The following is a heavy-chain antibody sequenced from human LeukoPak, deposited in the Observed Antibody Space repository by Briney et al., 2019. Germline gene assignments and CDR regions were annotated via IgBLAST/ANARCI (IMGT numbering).Heavy chain of an antibody. CDR3: AKAPGYYYSYYIDV. Sequence: GGSLRLSCAASGFTFEDYAMHWVRQAPGKGLEWVSLISGDGNTYYADSVKGRFTISRDNSKSSLYLQMNSLRTEDTALYYCAKAPGYYYSYYIDVWGKGTTVTVSS. CDR1: GFTFEDYA. J-gene: IGHJ6*03. CDR2: ISGDGNT. V-gene: IGHV3-43*02.